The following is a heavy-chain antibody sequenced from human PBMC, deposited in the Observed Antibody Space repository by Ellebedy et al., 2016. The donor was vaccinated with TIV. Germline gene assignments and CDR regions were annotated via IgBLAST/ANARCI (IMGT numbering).Heavy chain of an antibody. Sequence: MPGGSLRLSCTVSGGSISSYYWSWIRQPPGKGLEWIGYIYYSGTTNYNPSLKSRVTISVDTSKNQFSLKLSSVTAADTAVYYCARSVGLLYAFDVWGQGTMVTVSS. D-gene: IGHD3/OR15-3a*01. J-gene: IGHJ3*01. CDR3: ARSVGLLYAFDV. CDR1: GGSISSYY. CDR2: IYYSGTT. V-gene: IGHV4-59*08.